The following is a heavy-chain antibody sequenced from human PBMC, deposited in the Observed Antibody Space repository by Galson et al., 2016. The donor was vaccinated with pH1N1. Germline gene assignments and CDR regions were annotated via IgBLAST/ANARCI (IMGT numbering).Heavy chain of an antibody. J-gene: IGHJ3*01. V-gene: IGHV1-69*13. CDR1: GGPLSSYA. Sequence: SVKVSCKASGGPLSSYATGWVRQVPGQGPEWMGGIMPIFGTTKYEQKFQGRVTITADEMSGSAYMELSGLTSMDTAVYYCVRSTGYNKVNGPFDVWGQGTLVIVSS. D-gene: IGHD1-14*01. CDR3: VRSTGYNKVNGPFDV. CDR2: IMPIFGTT.